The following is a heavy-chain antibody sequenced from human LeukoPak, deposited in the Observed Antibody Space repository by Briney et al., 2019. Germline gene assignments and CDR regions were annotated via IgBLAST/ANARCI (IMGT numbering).Heavy chain of an antibody. CDR3: AELGITMIGGV. CDR1: GFTFSNYE. D-gene: IGHD3-10*02. J-gene: IGHJ6*04. Sequence: GGSLRLSCAASGFTFSNYEMNWVRQAPGKGLDWVSYISSSGSTIYYADSVKGRFTISRDNAKNSLYLQMNSLRAEDTAVYYCAELGITMIGGVWGKGTTVTISS. V-gene: IGHV3-48*03. CDR2: ISSSGSTI.